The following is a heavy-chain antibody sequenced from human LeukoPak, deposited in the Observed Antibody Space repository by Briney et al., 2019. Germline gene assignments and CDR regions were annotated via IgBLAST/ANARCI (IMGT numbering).Heavy chain of an antibody. CDR3: ASTSIAVAGTVFDY. D-gene: IGHD6-19*01. CDR2: IYYSGST. V-gene: IGHV4-39*01. Sequence: SETLSLTCTVSGGSISSSSYYWGWIRQPPGKVLEWIGSIYYSGSTYYNPSLKSRVTISVDTSKNQFSLKLGSVTAADTAVYYCASTSIAVAGTVFDYWGQGTLVTVSS. CDR1: GGSISSSSYY. J-gene: IGHJ4*02.